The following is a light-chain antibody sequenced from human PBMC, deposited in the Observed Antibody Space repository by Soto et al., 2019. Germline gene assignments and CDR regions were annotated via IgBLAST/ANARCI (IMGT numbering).Light chain of an antibody. Sequence: QSALTQPASVSGSPVQSITIYCTGTSGDVGGYKFVSWYQQHPGKAPKLMIYDVSNRPSGVSSRFSGSKSGNTASLTISGLQAEDEADYFCGSYTGSIYVFGNGTKLTVL. CDR3: GSYTGSIYV. J-gene: IGLJ1*01. V-gene: IGLV2-14*03. CDR1: SGDVGGYKF. CDR2: DVS.